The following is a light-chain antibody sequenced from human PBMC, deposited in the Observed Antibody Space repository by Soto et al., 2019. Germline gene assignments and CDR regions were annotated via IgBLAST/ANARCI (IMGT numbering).Light chain of an antibody. V-gene: IGLV2-14*01. CDR2: DVS. CDR3: SSYTSSSILYV. CDR1: SSDVGGYNY. J-gene: IGLJ1*01. Sequence: QSVLTQPASVSGSPGQSITISCTGTSSDVGGYNYVSWYQQHPGKAPKLMIYDVSNRPSGVSNRFSGSKSGNTASLTISGLQAEDEADSYCSSYTSSSILYVFGTGTKVTVL.